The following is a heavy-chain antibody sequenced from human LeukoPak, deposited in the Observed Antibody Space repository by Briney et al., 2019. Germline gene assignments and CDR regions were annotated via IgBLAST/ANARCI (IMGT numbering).Heavy chain of an antibody. D-gene: IGHD5-18*01. CDR2: IYYSGST. CDR3: ARDGERTGDTAMVSNWSDP. V-gene: IGHV4-59*01. J-gene: IGHJ5*02. Sequence: PSETLSLTCTVSGGSISPYYWSWIRQPPGKGLEWIGYIYYSGSTNYNPSLKSRVSMSVDTSKNQFSLKLNSVTAADTAVYYCARDGERTGDTAMVSNWSDPWGQGTLVTVPS. CDR1: GGSISPYY.